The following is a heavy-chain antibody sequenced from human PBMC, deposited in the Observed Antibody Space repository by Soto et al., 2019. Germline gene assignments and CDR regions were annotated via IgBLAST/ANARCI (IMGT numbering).Heavy chain of an antibody. CDR2: ISAYNGNT. CDR3: ARRYCSSTSCYRGNYYYYMDV. CDR1: GYTFTSYG. J-gene: IGHJ6*03. D-gene: IGHD2-2*01. V-gene: IGHV1-18*01. Sequence: QVQLVQSGAEVKKPGASVKVSCKASGYTFTSYGISWVRQAPGQGLEWMGWISAYNGNTNYAQKLQGRVTVTTDTSTSTAYMELRSLRSDDTAVYYCARRYCSSTSCYRGNYYYYMDVWGKGTTVTVSS.